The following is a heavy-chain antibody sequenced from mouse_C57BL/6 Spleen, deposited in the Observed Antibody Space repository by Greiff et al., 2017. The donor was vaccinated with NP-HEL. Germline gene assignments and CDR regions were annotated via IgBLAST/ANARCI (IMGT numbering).Heavy chain of an antibody. J-gene: IGHJ2*01. V-gene: IGHV1-69*01. Sequence: QVQLKQPGAELVMPGASVKLSCKASGYTFTSYWMHWVKQRPGQGLEWIGEIDPSDSYTNYNQKFKGKSTLTVDKSSSTAYMQLSSLTSEDSAVYYCARWRDDYDGGDYWGKGTTLTVSS. CDR1: GYTFTSYW. CDR3: ARWRDDYDGGDY. D-gene: IGHD2-4*01. CDR2: IDPSDSYT.